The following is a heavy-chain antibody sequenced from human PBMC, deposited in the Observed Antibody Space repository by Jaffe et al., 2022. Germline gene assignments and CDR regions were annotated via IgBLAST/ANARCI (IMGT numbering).Heavy chain of an antibody. Sequence: QVQLVQSGAEVKKPGASVKVSCKASGYTFTSYYMHWVRQAPGQGLEWMGIINPSGGSTSYAQKFQGRVTMTRDTSTSTVYMELSSLRSEDTAVYYCVLTRAAVTFWVNWGQGTLVTVSS. D-gene: IGHD6-13*01. CDR3: VLTRAAVTFWVN. J-gene: IGHJ4*02. V-gene: IGHV1-46*01. CDR2: INPSGGST. CDR1: GYTFTSYY.